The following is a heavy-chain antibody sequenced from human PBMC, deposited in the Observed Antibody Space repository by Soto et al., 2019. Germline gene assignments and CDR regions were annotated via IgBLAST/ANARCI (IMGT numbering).Heavy chain of an antibody. D-gene: IGHD1-7*01. V-gene: IGHV3-23*01. CDR3: AKGHNLNYGWYDP. CDR1: GFTFSSNA. Sequence: EVQLLESGGGLVQPGGSLRLSCAASGFTFSSNAMSWVRQAPGKGLEWVSAISGSGGSTYYADSVKGRFTISRDNSKNTLYLQMNSLRAEDTAEYYCAKGHNLNYGWYDPWGQGTLVTVSS. J-gene: IGHJ5*02. CDR2: ISGSGGST.